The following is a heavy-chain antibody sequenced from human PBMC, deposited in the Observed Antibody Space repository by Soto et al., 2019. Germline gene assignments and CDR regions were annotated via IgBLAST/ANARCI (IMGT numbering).Heavy chain of an antibody. CDR1: GYTFINFF. Sequence: ASVKVSCKASGYTFINFFIHWVRQAPGQRLEWMGWINAGNGNTKYSQKFQGRVTITRDTSASTAYMELSSLRSEDTAVYYCARNYLTYYYDSSGPDYWGQGTLVTVSS. CDR3: ARNYLTYYYDSSGPDY. CDR2: INAGNGNT. V-gene: IGHV1-3*01. J-gene: IGHJ4*02. D-gene: IGHD3-22*01.